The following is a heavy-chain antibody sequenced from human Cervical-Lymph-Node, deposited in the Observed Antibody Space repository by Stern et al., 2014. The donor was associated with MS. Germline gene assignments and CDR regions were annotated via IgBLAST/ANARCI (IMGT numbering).Heavy chain of an antibody. CDR3: ARDDGYSGYYS. V-gene: IGHV4-59*01. D-gene: IGHD5-12*01. Sequence: QVQLQESGPGLVKPSETLSLTCLISGGSISTYYWSWVRQPPGKGLEWIGYIYYSGNTNYNPYLKSRVVMSVDTSKNQFSLKLGSVTAADTAVYYCARDDGYSGYYSWGQGTLVTVSS. CDR2: IYYSGNT. CDR1: GGSISTYY. J-gene: IGHJ4*02.